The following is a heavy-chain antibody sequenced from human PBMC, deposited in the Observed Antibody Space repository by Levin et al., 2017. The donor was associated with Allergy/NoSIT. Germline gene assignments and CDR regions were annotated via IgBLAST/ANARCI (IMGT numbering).Heavy chain of an antibody. CDR2: LSGSGAAT. D-gene: IGHD2-21*01. CDR3: AKDLQQSVVSVTDY. J-gene: IGHJ4*02. CDR1: GFTFSSYA. V-gene: IGHV3-23*01. Sequence: GESLKISCAASGFTFSSYAMSWVRQAPGKGLEWVSSLSGSGAATYYADSVKGRFTISRDNSKNTVYLQMNSLRAEDTAVYYCAKDLQQSVVSVTDYWGQGTLVTVSS.